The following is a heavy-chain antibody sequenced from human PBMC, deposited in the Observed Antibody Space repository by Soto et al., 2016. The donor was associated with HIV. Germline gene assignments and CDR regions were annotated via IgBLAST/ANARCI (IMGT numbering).Heavy chain of an antibody. Sequence: VQLVESGGGVVQPGRSLRLSCAASANSFTFSYYSMHWVRQGPGKGLEWVAVISFDGSKTYYEDSVKGRFTISRDNSKNTLHLQMNSLRAEDTAVYFCTRDKYQLPRAIQVVDGDGAFDIWGQGTIVTVSS. J-gene: IGHJ3*02. V-gene: IGHV3-30*04. CDR1: ANSFTFSYYS. D-gene: IGHD2-15*01. CDR2: ISFDGSKT. CDR3: TRDKYQLPRAIQVVDGDGAFDI.